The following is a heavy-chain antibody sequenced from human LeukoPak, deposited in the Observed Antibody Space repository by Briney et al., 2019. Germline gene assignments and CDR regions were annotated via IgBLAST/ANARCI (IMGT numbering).Heavy chain of an antibody. CDR1: GFTFSTYC. V-gene: IGHV3-74*01. Sequence: PGGSLRLSCTASGFTFSTYCMHWVRQPPGKGLVWVSQICTDGTTIKYADSVEGRFTISRDNAKNTLYLQMNSLRVEDTAVYYCVRGVPVTPGIDYWGQGTLVTVSS. CDR3: VRGVPVTPGIDY. D-gene: IGHD2-2*01. CDR2: ICTDGTTI. J-gene: IGHJ4*02.